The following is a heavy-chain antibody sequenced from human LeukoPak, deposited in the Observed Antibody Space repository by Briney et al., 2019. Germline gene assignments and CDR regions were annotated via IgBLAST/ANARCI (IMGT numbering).Heavy chain of an antibody. CDR2: IYPGDSDM. D-gene: IGHD6-25*01. Sequence: GESLKISCQGSGYSFTTHWIGWVRQMPGKGLEWMGIIYPGDSDMRYSPSFLGHVTFSADNSINTAYLQWSSLKAADTAVYFCARHEDKGISGSAFDIWGQGTLVTVSS. CDR3: ARHEDKGISGSAFDI. J-gene: IGHJ3*02. CDR1: GYSFTTHW. V-gene: IGHV5-51*01.